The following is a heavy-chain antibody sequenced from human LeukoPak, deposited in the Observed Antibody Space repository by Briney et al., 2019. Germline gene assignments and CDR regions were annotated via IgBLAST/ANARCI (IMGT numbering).Heavy chain of an antibody. V-gene: IGHV4-59*01. Sequence: GSLRLSCAASGFTFSSYAMSWVRQPPGKGLEWIGYIYYSGSTNYNPSLKSRVTISVDTSKNQFSLKLSSVTAADTAVYYCARVEMAYFDYWGQGTLVTVSS. CDR2: IYYSGST. D-gene: IGHD5-24*01. CDR3: ARVEMAYFDY. CDR1: GFTFSSYA. J-gene: IGHJ4*02.